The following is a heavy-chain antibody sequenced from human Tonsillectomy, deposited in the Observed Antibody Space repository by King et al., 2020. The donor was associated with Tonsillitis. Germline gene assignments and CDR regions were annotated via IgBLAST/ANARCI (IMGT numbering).Heavy chain of an antibody. D-gene: IGHD6-13*01. CDR1: GYTFTKYG. CDR3: AGPGYISRWYWSAFDI. J-gene: IGHJ3*02. CDR2: ISSDNGNT. Sequence: VQLVQSGAEVKKPGASVRVSCKASGYTFTKYGINWVRQAPGGGLEWMGWISSDNGNTNYEEKFQGRITLTTETSSSTAYMELRSLRSDDTAGYYCAGPGYISRWYWSAFDIWGQGTMVTVSP. V-gene: IGHV1-18*01.